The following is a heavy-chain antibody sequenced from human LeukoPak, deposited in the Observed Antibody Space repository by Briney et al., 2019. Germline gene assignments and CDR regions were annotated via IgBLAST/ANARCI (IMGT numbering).Heavy chain of an antibody. V-gene: IGHV1-69*04. CDR1: GGTFSSYA. CDR3: ASKRRYCSGGSCPRGIDY. CDR2: IIPILGIA. D-gene: IGHD2-15*01. Sequence: SVKVSCKASGGTFSSYAISWVRQAPGQGLEWMGRIIPILGIANYAQKFQGRVTITADKSASTAYMELSSLRSEDTAVYYCASKRRYCSGGSCPRGIDYWGQGTLVTVSS. J-gene: IGHJ4*02.